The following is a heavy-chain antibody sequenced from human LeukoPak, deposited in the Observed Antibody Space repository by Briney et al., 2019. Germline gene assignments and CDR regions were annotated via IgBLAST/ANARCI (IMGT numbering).Heavy chain of an antibody. D-gene: IGHD1-26*01. CDR3: ATLPWELLRGRGYYYYYYMDV. Sequence: SETLSLTCTVSVGSISSYYRSWIRQPAGKGLECIGRIYTSGSTNYNPSLKSRVTMSVATSKNQFSLKLSSVTAADTAVYYCATLPWELLRGRGYYYYYYMDVWGKGTTVTVSS. V-gene: IGHV4-4*07. J-gene: IGHJ6*03. CDR1: VGSISSYY. CDR2: IYTSGST.